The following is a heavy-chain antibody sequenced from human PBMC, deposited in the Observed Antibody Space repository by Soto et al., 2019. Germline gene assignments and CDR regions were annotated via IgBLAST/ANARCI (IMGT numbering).Heavy chain of an antibody. J-gene: IGHJ5*02. CDR2: ISAYNGNT. D-gene: IGHD1-26*01. Sequence: QVQLVQSGAEVKKPGASVKVSCKASGYTFTSYGISWVRQAPGQGLEWMGGISAYNGNTKYAQKLQGRASMTTDTSTNTASMELRGLRSDDTAVYYCARDPVGRNWFDPWGQGALVTVSS. CDR1: GYTFTSYG. CDR3: ARDPVGRNWFDP. V-gene: IGHV1-18*01.